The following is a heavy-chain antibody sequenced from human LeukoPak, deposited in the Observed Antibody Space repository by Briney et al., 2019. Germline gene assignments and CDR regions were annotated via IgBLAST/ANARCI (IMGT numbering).Heavy chain of an antibody. CDR2: IKQDGSEK. D-gene: IGHD2-2*02. V-gene: IGHV3-7*04. CDR3: ARAPRKFCGITNCYTTDFDY. Sequence: PGGSLRLSCAASGFTFSSFWMGWVRQAPGKGLEWVANIKQDGSEKYYVDSVKGRFTISRDNAKNSLYVQLNSLRVEDTAVYFCARAPRKFCGITNCYTTDFDYWGQGTLVTVSS. CDR1: GFTFSSFW. J-gene: IGHJ4*02.